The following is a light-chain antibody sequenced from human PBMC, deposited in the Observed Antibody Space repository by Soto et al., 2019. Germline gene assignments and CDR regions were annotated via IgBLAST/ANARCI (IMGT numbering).Light chain of an antibody. CDR1: SSNIGSNY. Sequence: SVVTQPPSASGTPGQRVTISCSGSSSNIGSNYVYWYQQPPGTAPKLLIYRNNQRPSGVPDRFSGSKSGTSASLAISGLRSEDEADSYCAAWDHSLSGPYVFGTGTKVTVL. CDR2: RNN. J-gene: IGLJ1*01. CDR3: AAWDHSLSGPYV. V-gene: IGLV1-47*01.